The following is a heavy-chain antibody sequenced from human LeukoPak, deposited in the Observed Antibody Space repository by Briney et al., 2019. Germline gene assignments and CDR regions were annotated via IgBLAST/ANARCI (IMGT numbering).Heavy chain of an antibody. D-gene: IGHD5-24*01. J-gene: IGHJ4*02. CDR1: GFTSSRNR. Sequence: GGSLTLSCEASGFTSSRNRMSWLRHAPGKGLEWVANINPDGSQKYYVDSVKGRFTISRDNTKSSLSLQMNSLGAEDTAMYYCAKLLGTATIFDYWGQGTLVTVSS. CDR3: AKLLGTATIFDY. CDR2: INPDGSQK. V-gene: IGHV3-7*01.